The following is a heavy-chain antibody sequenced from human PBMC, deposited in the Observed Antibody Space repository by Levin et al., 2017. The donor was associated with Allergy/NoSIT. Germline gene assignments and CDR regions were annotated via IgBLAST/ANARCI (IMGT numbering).Heavy chain of an antibody. CDR2: ISGSGGST. CDR1: GFTFSSYS. CDR3: ANRLRFLERSPLLY. Sequence: GESLKISCAGSGFTFSSYSMTWVRQAPGKGLEWVSAISGSGGSTYYADSVKGRFTISRDNSKNTLYLQMNSLRAEDTAVYYCANRLRFLERSPLLYWGQGTLVTVSS. V-gene: IGHV3-23*01. J-gene: IGHJ4*02. D-gene: IGHD3-3*01.